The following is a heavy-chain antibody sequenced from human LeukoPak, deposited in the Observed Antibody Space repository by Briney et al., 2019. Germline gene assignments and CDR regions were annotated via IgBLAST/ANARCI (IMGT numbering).Heavy chain of an antibody. CDR3: AKGETVYYFDY. V-gene: IGHV3-23*01. J-gene: IGHJ4*02. CDR2: ISGSGGST. CDR1: GFTFSNFA. D-gene: IGHD1-26*01. Sequence: GGSLRLSCAASGFTFSNFAMSWVRQAPGKGLEWVSAISGSGGSTYYADSVKGRFTISRDNSKNTLYLQMNSLRAEDTAVYYCAKGETVYYFDYWGQGTLVTVSS.